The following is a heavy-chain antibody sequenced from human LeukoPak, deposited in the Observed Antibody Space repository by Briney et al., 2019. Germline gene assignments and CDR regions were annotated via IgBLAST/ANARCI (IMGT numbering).Heavy chain of an antibody. CDR1: GYTFTNFG. D-gene: IGHD3-22*01. V-gene: IGHV1-18*01. CDR3: ARAGQGYYYDTSAYYFDY. Sequence: GASVKVSCRASGYTFTNFGISWVRQAPGQGLEWIAWISAYNGNPTYAQKLQGRVTLTTDTSTNTAYMELRSLTSDDTAVYFCARAGQGYYYDTSAYYFDYWDQGTLVTVSS. CDR2: ISAYNGNP. J-gene: IGHJ4*02.